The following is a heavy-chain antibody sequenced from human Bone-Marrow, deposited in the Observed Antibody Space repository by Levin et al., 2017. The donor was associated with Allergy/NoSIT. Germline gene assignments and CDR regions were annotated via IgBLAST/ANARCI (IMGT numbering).Heavy chain of an antibody. CDR3: VRDRAHYYGGGTLNWGPKNIYYYYYMDV. D-gene: IGHD2-21*01. Sequence: PSETLSLTCSVSGGSMSNSRDYWSWVRQAAGKGLEWIGRLSTRGGTDYNPSLRSRVTISVDTSNNQFSLKIYSVTAADTAIYFCVRDRAHYYGGGTLNWGPKNIYYYYYMDVWGRGTTVTVSS. V-gene: IGHV4-61*02. CDR2: LSTRGGT. CDR1: GGSMSNSRDY. J-gene: IGHJ6*03.